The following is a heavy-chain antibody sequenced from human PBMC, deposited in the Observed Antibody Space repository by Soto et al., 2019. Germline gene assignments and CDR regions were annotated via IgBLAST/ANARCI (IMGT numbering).Heavy chain of an antibody. CDR1: GFTFDDYA. V-gene: IGHV3-9*01. D-gene: IGHD2-2*01. J-gene: IGHJ6*02. Sequence: EVQLVESGGGLVQPGRSLRLSCAASGFTFDDYAMHWVRQAPGKGLEWVSGISWNSGSIGYADSVKGRFTISSDNAKNSLYLQMNSLRAEDTALYYCAKDRGCSSTGCHYYYGMDVWGQGTTVTVSS. CDR2: ISWNSGSI. CDR3: AKDRGCSSTGCHYYYGMDV.